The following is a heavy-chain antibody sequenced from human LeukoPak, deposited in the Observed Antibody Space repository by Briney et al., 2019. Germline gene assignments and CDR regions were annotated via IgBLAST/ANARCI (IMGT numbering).Heavy chain of an antibody. Sequence: PSETLSLTCAVSGYSITSGYYWGWIRQPPGKGLEWIGSINRSGSTYYNPSLKSRVTISVDTSKNQFSLKLNSVTAADTAVYYCAREAVTRVWFDPWGQGTLVIVSS. CDR1: GYSITSGYY. V-gene: IGHV4-38-2*02. CDR3: AREAVTRVWFDP. J-gene: IGHJ5*02. CDR2: INRSGST. D-gene: IGHD6-19*01.